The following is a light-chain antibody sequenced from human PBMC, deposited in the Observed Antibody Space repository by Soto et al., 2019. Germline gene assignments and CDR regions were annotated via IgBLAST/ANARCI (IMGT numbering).Light chain of an antibody. CDR1: QAINNY. CDR2: AAS. V-gene: IGKV1-27*01. Sequence: DIQMTQSPSSLSASVGDRVTITCRASQAINNYVAWYQQKPGQCPQLLIYAASTLQSGVPSRFSGSGSGTDFTLTISSLQPEDVATYYCQKYDSVLLIFGGGTKVVVK. J-gene: IGKJ4*01. CDR3: QKYDSVLLI.